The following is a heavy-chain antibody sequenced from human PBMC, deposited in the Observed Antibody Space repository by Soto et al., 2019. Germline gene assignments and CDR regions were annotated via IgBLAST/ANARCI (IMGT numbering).Heavy chain of an antibody. D-gene: IGHD1-7*01. V-gene: IGHV1-18*01. Sequence: QVQLVQSGAEVKKPGASVKVSCKTSGYTFTSYHISWVRQAPGQGLEWMGWTSAYNTNTNYAQKFQGRVTMTTDIFASTAYMELRSPRSDDTALYFSARDTPTTAYLGQATLVTVSS. CDR1: GYTFTSYH. J-gene: IGHJ4*02. CDR3: ARDTPTTAY. CDR2: TSAYNTNT.